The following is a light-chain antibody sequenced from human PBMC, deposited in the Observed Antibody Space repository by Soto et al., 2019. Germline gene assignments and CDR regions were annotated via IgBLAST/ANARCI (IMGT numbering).Light chain of an antibody. CDR3: QQYGGSPIT. CDR2: GAS. CDR1: QSVSRR. J-gene: IGKJ5*01. Sequence: EVVLTQSPGTMSLSPGGRATPSCRASQSVSRRLAWYQQRPGQSPRLLISGASMRASGVPVRFIGSGSGTDFTLIITRLEPEDFAVYYCQQYGGSPITFGLGTRLEIK. V-gene: IGKV3-20*01.